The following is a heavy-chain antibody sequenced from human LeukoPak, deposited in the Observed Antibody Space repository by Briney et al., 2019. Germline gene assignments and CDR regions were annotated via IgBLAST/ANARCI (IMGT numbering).Heavy chain of an antibody. Sequence: GGSLRLSCAASGFTFSSYAMSWVRQAPGKGLEWVAVISYDGSNKYYADSVKGRFTISRDNSKNTLYLQMNSLRAEDTAVSYCARVKRITMVRGVMSPFDYWGQGTLVTVSS. CDR3: ARVKRITMVRGVMSPFDY. CDR1: GFTFSSYA. D-gene: IGHD3-10*01. CDR2: ISYDGSNK. V-gene: IGHV3-30-3*01. J-gene: IGHJ4*02.